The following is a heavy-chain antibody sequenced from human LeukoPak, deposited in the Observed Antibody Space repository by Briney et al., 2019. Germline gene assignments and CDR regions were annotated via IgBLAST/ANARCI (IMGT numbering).Heavy chain of an antibody. J-gene: IGHJ5*02. D-gene: IGHD2-8*02. CDR1: GFTFSTFA. V-gene: IGHV3-23*01. Sequence: GGTLRLSCAASGFTFSTFAMIWVRQPPGKGLEWVSSIFPSGGEIHYADSVRGRFTISRDNSKSTLSLQMNSLRAEDTAIYYCATYRQVLLPFEPWGQGTLVTVSS. CDR3: ATYRQVLLPFEP. CDR2: IFPSGGEI.